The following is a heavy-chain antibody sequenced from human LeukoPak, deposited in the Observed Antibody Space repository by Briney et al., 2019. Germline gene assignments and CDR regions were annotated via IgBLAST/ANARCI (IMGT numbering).Heavy chain of an antibody. D-gene: IGHD5-12*01. V-gene: IGHV4-4*07. CDR1: GGSISSYY. Sequence: SETLSLTCTVSGGSISSYYWSWIRQPAGKGLEWIGRIYTSGSTNYNPSLKSRVTISVDKSKNQFSLKLSSVTAADTAVYYCGEVNGYSGYEGLDYWGQGTLVTVSS. J-gene: IGHJ4*02. CDR2: IYTSGST. CDR3: GEVNGYSGYEGLDY.